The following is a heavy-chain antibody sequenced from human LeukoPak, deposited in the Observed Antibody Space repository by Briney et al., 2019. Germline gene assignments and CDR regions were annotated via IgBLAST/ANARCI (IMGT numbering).Heavy chain of an antibody. Sequence: ASVKVSCKASGYTYIGYYMHWVRPAPGQGLEWMGWINPNSGGTNYAQKFQGRVTMTRDTSISTAYMELSRLRSDDTAVYYCARVLRELPNFDYWGQGTLVTVSS. V-gene: IGHV1-2*02. J-gene: IGHJ4*02. D-gene: IGHD1-26*01. CDR3: ARVLRELPNFDY. CDR2: INPNSGGT. CDR1: GYTYIGYY.